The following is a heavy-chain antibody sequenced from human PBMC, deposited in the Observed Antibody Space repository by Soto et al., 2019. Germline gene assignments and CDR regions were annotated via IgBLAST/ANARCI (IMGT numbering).Heavy chain of an antibody. V-gene: IGHV1-69*02. CDR1: GGTFSSYT. D-gene: IGHD4-17*01. CDR2: IIPILGIA. Sequence: QVQLVQSGAEVKKPGSSVKVSCKASGGTFSSYTISWVRQAPGQGLGWMGRIIPILGIANYAQKFQGRVTITADKSTSTAYMELSSLRSEDTAVYYCARGNYGGNYVQFDPWGQGTLVTVSS. CDR3: ARGNYGGNYVQFDP. J-gene: IGHJ5*02.